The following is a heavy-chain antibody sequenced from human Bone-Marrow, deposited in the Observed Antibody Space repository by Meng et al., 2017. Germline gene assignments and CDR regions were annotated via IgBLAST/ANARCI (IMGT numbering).Heavy chain of an antibody. CDR1: GGSFRGTY. V-gene: IGHV4-34*01. J-gene: IGHJ5*02. CDR2: INHSGST. D-gene: IGHD3-16*01. CDR3: AKARLWGDNWFDP. Sequence: QLSPWCAGRLKPSAPLPCTGAVYGGSFRGTYWRVIPQPPRKGLEWIGEINHSGSTNYNPSLKSRVTISVDTSKNQFSLKLSSVTAADTAVYYCAKARLWGDNWFDPWGQGTLVTVSS.